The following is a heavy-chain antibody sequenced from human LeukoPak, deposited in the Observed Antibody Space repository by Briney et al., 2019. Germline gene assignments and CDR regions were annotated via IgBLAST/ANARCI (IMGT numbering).Heavy chain of an antibody. CDR2: INYNSGGT. CDR3: ARDVATVTTSVPLYYFDY. J-gene: IGHJ4*02. Sequence: ASVTVSCQATGYTFTGYYLHWLGQAPGQGLAWMGWINYNSGGTNYAQKFQGRVTMTRDTSISTAYKELSRLRSDDTAVYYCARDVATVTTSVPLYYFDYWGQGTLVTVSS. D-gene: IGHD4-17*01. V-gene: IGHV1-2*02. CDR1: GYTFTGYY.